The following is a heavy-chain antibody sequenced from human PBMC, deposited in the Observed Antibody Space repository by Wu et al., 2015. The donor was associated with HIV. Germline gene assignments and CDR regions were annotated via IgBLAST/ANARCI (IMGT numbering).Heavy chain of an antibody. V-gene: IGHV1-69*05. D-gene: IGHD6-13*01. Sequence: QVQVVQSGAEVKKPGSSVKVSCETSGGSFSRYAISWVRQAPGQGLEWMGGIIPMFGTTNYAHRFQGRLTITTDKSTSTAYMELSSLRSEDTAIYTAQEGSSYLTEWGQGTLVTVSS. CDR3: QEGSSYLTE. J-gene: IGHJ4*02. CDR2: IIPMFGTT. CDR1: GGSFSRYA.